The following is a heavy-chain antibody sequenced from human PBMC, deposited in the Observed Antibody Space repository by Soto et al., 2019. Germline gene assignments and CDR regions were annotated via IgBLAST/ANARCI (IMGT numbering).Heavy chain of an antibody. D-gene: IGHD1-26*01. CDR2: ITRTDST. Sequence: GSLRLSCTASGFTFSNYAMSWVRQAPGKGLEWVSAITRTDSTYYADSVKGRFTISRDNSRNTLYLQMNSLGAEDAALYYCAKALVGEVGATDYWGQGTLVTVSS. CDR3: AKALVGEVGATDY. J-gene: IGHJ4*02. V-gene: IGHV3-23*01. CDR1: GFTFSNYA.